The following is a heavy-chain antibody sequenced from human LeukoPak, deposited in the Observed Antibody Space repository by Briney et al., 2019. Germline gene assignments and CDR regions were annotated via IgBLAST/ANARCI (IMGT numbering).Heavy chain of an antibody. J-gene: IGHJ6*03. D-gene: IGHD2-2*01. CDR2: TNPNSGNT. V-gene: IGHV1-8*03. CDR3: ARGRCSSTSCLDYYMDV. Sequence: ASVKVSCKASGYTFTSYDINWVRQATGQGLEWMGWTNPNSGNTGYAQKFQGRVTITRNTSISTAYMELSSLRSEDTAVYYCARGRCSSTSCLDYYMDVWGKGTTVTVSS. CDR1: GYTFTSYD.